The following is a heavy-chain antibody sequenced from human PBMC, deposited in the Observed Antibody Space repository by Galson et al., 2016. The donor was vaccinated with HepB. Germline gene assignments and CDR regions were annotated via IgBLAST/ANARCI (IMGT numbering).Heavy chain of an antibody. CDR2: VTHSGST. CDR3: ARLLVVAPSANSPYDMDV. CDR1: EGSFSGYY. J-gene: IGHJ6*02. V-gene: IGHV4-34*01. Sequence: SETLSLTCAVYEGSFSGYYWSWIRQPPGKGLEWIGDVTHSGSTNYNPSLRSRVIISGDTSKNQFSLKLSSVTAADTAVYYCARLLVVAPSANSPYDMDVWGQGTPVTVSS. D-gene: IGHD2-2*01.